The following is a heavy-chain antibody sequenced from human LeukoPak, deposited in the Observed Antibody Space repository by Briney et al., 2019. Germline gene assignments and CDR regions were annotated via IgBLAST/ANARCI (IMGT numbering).Heavy chain of an antibody. CDR1: GFTFSLYS. J-gene: IGHJ4*02. D-gene: IGHD6-19*01. CDR2: ISSSSSYI. CDR3: ARTSPGAVAGTDFDY. V-gene: IGHV3-21*01. Sequence: GGSLRLSCAASGFTFSLYSIHWVRQAPGKGLEWVSSISSSSSYIYYADSVKGRFTISRDNAKNSLYLQMNSLRAEDTAVYYCARTSPGAVAGTDFDYWGQGTLVTVSS.